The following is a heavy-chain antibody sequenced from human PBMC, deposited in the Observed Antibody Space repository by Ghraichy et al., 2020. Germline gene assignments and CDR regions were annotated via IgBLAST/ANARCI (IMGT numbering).Heavy chain of an antibody. CDR3: AREVRVGLSVRGYSYGYDY. J-gene: IGHJ4*02. D-gene: IGHD5-18*01. Sequence: SETLSLTCTVSGGSISSGGYYWSWIRQHPGKGLEWIGYIYYSGSTYYNPSLKSRVTISVDTSKNQFSLKLSSVTAADTAVYYCAREVRVGLSVRGYSYGYDYWGQGTLVTVSS. CDR2: IYYSGST. CDR1: GGSISSGGYY. V-gene: IGHV4-31*03.